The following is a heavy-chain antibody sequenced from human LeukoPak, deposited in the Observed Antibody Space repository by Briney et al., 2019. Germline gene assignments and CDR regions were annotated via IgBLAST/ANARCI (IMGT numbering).Heavy chain of an antibody. V-gene: IGHV3-23*01. D-gene: IGHD2-2*02. J-gene: IGHJ4*02. CDR1: GFTFINYA. CDR2: ISGSGDST. CDR3: AKDPSCSSTTCYTPFDY. Sequence: GGSLRLSCAASGFTFINYAMSWVSQAPGKGLEWVSVISGSGDSTYYADSVKGRFTISRDNSKNTLYLQMNSLRAEDTAVYYCAKDPSCSSTTCYTPFDYWGQETLVTVSS.